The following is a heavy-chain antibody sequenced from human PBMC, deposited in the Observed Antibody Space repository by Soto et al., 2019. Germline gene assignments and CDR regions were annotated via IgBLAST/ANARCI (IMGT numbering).Heavy chain of an antibody. Sequence: QVQLVESGGGVVQSGRSLRLSCAASGLSFSSYGMHWVRQAPGKGLEWVAVIWYDGSNKYYADSVKGRFTISRDNSKNTLYLLMNSLRAEDTAVYYCARDGSGDRHAFDIWGQGTMVTVSS. J-gene: IGHJ3*02. D-gene: IGHD3-10*01. CDR3: ARDGSGDRHAFDI. V-gene: IGHV3-33*01. CDR1: GLSFSSYG. CDR2: IWYDGSNK.